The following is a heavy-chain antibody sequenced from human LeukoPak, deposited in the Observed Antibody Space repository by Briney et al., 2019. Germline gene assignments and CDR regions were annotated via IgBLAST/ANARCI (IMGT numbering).Heavy chain of an antibody. D-gene: IGHD1-1*01. V-gene: IGHV3-13*01. CDR1: GFTFSDYD. J-gene: IGHJ3*02. CDR3: ASHKLDHAAFDI. CDR2: IGKAGDT. Sequence: GGSLRLSCTASGFTFSDYDMHWIRQVPGEGLEWVSAIGKAGDTHYPGSVKGRFTISRENGRNSLYLQMNSLRAEDTAVYYCASHKLDHAAFDIWGQGTMVTVSS.